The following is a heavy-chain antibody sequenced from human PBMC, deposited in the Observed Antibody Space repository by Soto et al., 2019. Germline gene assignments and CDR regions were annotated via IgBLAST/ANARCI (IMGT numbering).Heavy chain of an antibody. CDR3: ARFRGPMGTLYNYYGMDD. J-gene: IGHJ6*01. V-gene: IGHV4-34*01. CDR1: GGSFSGYY. D-gene: IGHD7-27*01. Sequence: PSETRSLTCAVYGGSFSGYYWSWIRQPPGKGLEWIGEINHSGSTNYNPSLKSRVTISVDTSKNQFSLKLSSVTAADTAVYYCARFRGPMGTLYNYYGMDDWGQGTTVTVSS. CDR2: INHSGST.